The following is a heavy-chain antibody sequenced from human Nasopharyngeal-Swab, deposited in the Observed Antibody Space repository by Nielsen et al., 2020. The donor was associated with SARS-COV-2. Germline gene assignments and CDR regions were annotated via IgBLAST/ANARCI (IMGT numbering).Heavy chain of an antibody. CDR2: INHSGST. CDR1: GGSFSGYF. D-gene: IGHD3-16*02. Sequence: SETLSLTCDVSGGSFSGYFWSWIRQPPGKGLEWIGEINHSGSTNYNPSLKSRVTISVDTSKNQFSLKLSSVTAADTAVYYCARNFGYVWGSYRRHYFDYWGQGTLVTVSS. J-gene: IGHJ4*02. V-gene: IGHV4-34*01. CDR3: ARNFGYVWGSYRRHYFDY.